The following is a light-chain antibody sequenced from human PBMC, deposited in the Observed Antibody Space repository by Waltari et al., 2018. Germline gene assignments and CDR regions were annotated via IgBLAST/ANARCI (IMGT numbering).Light chain of an antibody. Sequence: EIVMTQSPATLSVSPGERATLSCRASQSVGSKLAWYQQKPGQAPRLLIYGASTRATGIPARFSGSGSGTEFTLNISSLQSEDFAVYYCHQYNNWPRTFGQWTKVEIK. CDR3: HQYNNWPRT. J-gene: IGKJ1*01. CDR1: QSVGSK. V-gene: IGKV3-15*01. CDR2: GAS.